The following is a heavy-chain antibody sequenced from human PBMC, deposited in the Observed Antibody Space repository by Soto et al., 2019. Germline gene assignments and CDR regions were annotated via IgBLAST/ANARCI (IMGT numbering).Heavy chain of an antibody. CDR3: ARRGQLVGATLRYYYYGMDV. CDR1: GFTFSSYA. D-gene: IGHD1-26*01. Sequence: VGSLRLSCAASGFTFSSYAMHWVRQAPGKGLEWVAVISYDGSNKYYADSVKGRFTISRDNSKNTLYLQMNSLRAEDTAVYYCARRGQLVGATLRYYYYGMDVWGQGTTVTVSS. J-gene: IGHJ6*02. CDR2: ISYDGSNK. V-gene: IGHV3-30-3*01.